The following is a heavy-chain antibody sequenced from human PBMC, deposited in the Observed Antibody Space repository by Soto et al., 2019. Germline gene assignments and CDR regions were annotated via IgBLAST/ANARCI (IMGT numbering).Heavy chain of an antibody. CDR3: ARDGRQQELEGMENWFDP. CDR1: GFTFSSHA. Sequence: QVQVVESGGGVVQPGRSLRLSCAAFGFTFSSHAMHWVRQAPGKGLEWVAVIWFDGSNKYYADSVKGRFTISRDNSKNTLYLQMNSLRVEDTAVYYCARDGRQQELEGMENWFDPWGQGTLVTVSS. CDR2: IWFDGSNK. J-gene: IGHJ5*02. D-gene: IGHD6-13*01. V-gene: IGHV3-33*01.